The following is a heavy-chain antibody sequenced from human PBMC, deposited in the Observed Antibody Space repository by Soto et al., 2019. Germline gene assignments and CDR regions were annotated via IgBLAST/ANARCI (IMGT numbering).Heavy chain of an antibody. J-gene: IGHJ5*02. CDR2: ISISGSTI. CDR3: ARVVVVVAATPNWFDP. CDR1: RFTFSDYY. V-gene: IGHV3-11*01. D-gene: IGHD2-15*01. Sequence: SLRLSCAASRFTFSDYYLSLVRPAPGKGLEWVSYISISGSTIYYADSVKGRVTISRDNAKNSLYLQMNSMRAEDTAVYYCARVVVVVAATPNWFDPWGQGTLVTVSP.